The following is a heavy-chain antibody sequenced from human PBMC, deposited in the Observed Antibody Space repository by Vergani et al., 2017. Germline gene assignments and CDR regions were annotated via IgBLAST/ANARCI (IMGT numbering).Heavy chain of an antibody. Sequence: LEESGGGSVKPGGSLRLSCAASGLKFSDLYMSWIRQAPGKGLEWVSHISPGASTVSYTDSVTGRFTVSRDNDNNSLTLDMTTLRVEDTAVYYCAKNPGISTTRHYYAMDVWGQGTTVTVSS. V-gene: IGHV3-11*04. J-gene: IGHJ6*02. CDR1: GLKFSDLY. CDR2: ISPGASTV. CDR3: AKNPGISTTRHYYAMDV. D-gene: IGHD1-1*01.